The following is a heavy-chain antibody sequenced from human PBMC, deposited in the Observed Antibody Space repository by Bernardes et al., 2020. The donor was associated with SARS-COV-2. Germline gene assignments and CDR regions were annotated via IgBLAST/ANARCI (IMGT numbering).Heavy chain of an antibody. V-gene: IGHV4-31*03. D-gene: IGHD3-3*01. Sequence: SETLSLTCTVSGGSISSVGYYWSWLLQHPGKGLEWIGYIYYSGITYYNPSLKSRVTISVDTSKNQFSLKLSSVTAADTAVYYCARAPSGIFGVVTTFDYWGQGTLVTVSS. CDR2: IYYSGIT. CDR1: GGSISSVGYY. J-gene: IGHJ4*02. CDR3: ARAPSGIFGVVTTFDY.